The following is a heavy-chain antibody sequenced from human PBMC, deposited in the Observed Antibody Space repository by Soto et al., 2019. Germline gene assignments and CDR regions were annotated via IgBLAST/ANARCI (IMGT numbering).Heavy chain of an antibody. CDR1: GYSFTSYW. D-gene: IGHD2-15*01. CDR3: ASGGGYCSGGSCFLNYFDY. CDR2: IYPGDSDT. J-gene: IGHJ4*02. V-gene: IGHV5-51*01. Sequence: GESLKISSKGSGYSFTSYWIGWVRQMPGKGLEWMGIIYPGDSDTRYSPSFQGQVTISADKSISTAYLQWSSLKASDTAMYYCASGGGYCSGGSCFLNYFDYWGQGTLVTVSS.